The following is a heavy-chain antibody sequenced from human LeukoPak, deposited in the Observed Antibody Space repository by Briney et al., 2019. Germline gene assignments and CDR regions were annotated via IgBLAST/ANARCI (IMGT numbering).Heavy chain of an antibody. Sequence: GGSLRLSCAGSGFPFSKAWMSWVRQAPGEGLEWLGRFKSKTDGGATDYAAPVKGRFSLSRDDSKNTLYLQMNSLKIEDTGVYYCTSDRGIAARPLFDLWGQGTLVTVSS. V-gene: IGHV3-15*01. CDR3: TSDRGIAARPLFDL. CDR2: FKSKTDGGAT. CDR1: GFPFSKAW. J-gene: IGHJ4*02. D-gene: IGHD6-6*01.